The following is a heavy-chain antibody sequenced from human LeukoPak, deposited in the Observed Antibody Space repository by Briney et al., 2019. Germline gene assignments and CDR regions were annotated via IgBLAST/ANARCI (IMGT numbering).Heavy chain of an antibody. CDR3: AKDYGSGSYYSVGDFDY. V-gene: IGHV3-23*01. J-gene: IGHJ4*02. CDR1: GFTFSSYA. CDR2: ISASGDKT. D-gene: IGHD3-10*01. Sequence: GGSLRLSCAASGFTFSSYAMSWVRQAPGKGLEWVSGISASGDKTYNADSVKGRFTISRDNSKNTLYLQINSLRAEDTAIYYCAKDYGSGSYYSVGDFDYWGQGTLVTVSS.